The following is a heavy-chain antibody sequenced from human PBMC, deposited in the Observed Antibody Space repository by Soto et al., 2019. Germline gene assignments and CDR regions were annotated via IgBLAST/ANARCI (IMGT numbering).Heavy chain of an antibody. CDR2: IWFDGSDA. V-gene: IGHV3-33*01. J-gene: IGHJ6*02. D-gene: IGHD2-15*01. Sequence: GGSLRLSCASSWFAFIGYSMHWVRQAPGKGLEWVAFIWFDGSDALYSDSVKGRFSITRDNSKNTLFLQLNSLRGDDTAVYYCAREGYCSGGGCSGGMDVWGQGTTVTVSS. CDR3: AREGYCSGGGCSGGMDV. CDR1: WFAFIGYS.